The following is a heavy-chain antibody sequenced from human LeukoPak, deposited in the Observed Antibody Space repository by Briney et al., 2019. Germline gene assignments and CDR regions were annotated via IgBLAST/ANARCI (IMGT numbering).Heavy chain of an antibody. D-gene: IGHD4-17*01. Sequence: SVKVSCKASGGTFCSYAISWVRQAPGQALEWMGRIIPIFGTANYAQKFQGRVTITTDESTSTAYMELSSLRSEDTAVYYCARDLDGDYLNADYWGQGTLVTVSS. CDR1: GGTFCSYA. CDR2: IIPIFGTA. J-gene: IGHJ4*02. V-gene: IGHV1-69*05. CDR3: ARDLDGDYLNADY.